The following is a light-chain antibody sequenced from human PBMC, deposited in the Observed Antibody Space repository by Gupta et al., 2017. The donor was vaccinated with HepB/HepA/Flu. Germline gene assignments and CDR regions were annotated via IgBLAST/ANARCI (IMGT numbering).Light chain of an antibody. CDR1: QSISSY. V-gene: IGKV1-39*01. Sequence: DIQMTQPPSSLSASVGDRVTITCRASQSISSYLNWYQQKPGKAPKLLIYAASSLQSGVPSRFSGSGSGTDFTRTISSLQTEDFATYYCKQSYRTPPETFGQGTKVEIK. CDR3: KQSYRTPPET. CDR2: AAS. J-gene: IGKJ1*01.